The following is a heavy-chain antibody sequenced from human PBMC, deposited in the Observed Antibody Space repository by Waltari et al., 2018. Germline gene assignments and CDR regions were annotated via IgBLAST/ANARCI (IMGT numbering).Heavy chain of an antibody. V-gene: IGHV3-30*04. CDR3: ARDRYFYDKTVPRY. CDR1: GFTFSRYA. Sequence: QVQLVESGGGVVQPGTSLRLSCEASGFTFSRYAIHGVRQAPGKGLELVALISYDGTNKYYADSVKGRFTISGDNSRGTLYLHMNGLRPDDTAVYYCARDRYFYDKTVPRYWGQGTLVTVSS. D-gene: IGHD3-22*01. J-gene: IGHJ4*02. CDR2: ISYDGTNK.